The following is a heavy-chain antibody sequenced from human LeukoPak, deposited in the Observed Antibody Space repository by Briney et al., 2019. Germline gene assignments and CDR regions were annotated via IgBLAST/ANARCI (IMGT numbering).Heavy chain of an antibody. D-gene: IGHD3-3*01. J-gene: IGHJ4*02. CDR2: IYYSGST. V-gene: IGHV4-39*07. CDR3: ARDPALLEWLSYFDY. Sequence: SETLSPTCTVSGGSISSSSYYWGWIRQPPGKGLEWIGSIYYSGSTYYNPSLKSRVTISVDTSKNQFSLKLSSVTAADTAVYYCARDPALLEWLSYFDYWGQGTLVTVSS. CDR1: GGSISSSSYY.